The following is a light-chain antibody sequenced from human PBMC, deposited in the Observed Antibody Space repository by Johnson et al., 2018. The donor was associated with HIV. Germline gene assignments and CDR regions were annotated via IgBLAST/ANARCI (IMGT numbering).Light chain of an antibody. CDR1: SSNIGNNY. V-gene: IGLV1-51*01. CDR2: DNN. CDR3: GTWDSSLGKG. Sequence: QSVLTQPPSVSAAPGQKVTISCSGSSSNIGNNYVSWYQQLPGTAPKILIYDNNKRPSGIPDRFSGSKSGTSATLGITGLQTGDEADYYCGTWDSSLGKGFGTGTKVTVL. J-gene: IGLJ1*01.